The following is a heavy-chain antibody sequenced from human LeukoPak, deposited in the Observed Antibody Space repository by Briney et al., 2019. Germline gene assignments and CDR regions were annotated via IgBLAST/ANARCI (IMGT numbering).Heavy chain of an antibody. V-gene: IGHV3-74*01. CDR3: ARVTGSGSYYNGVDY. J-gene: IGHJ4*02. CDR2: INSDGSNT. D-gene: IGHD3-10*01. Sequence: PGGSLRLSCAASGFTFSSYSMLWVRQAPGKGLVWVSRINSDGSNTTYADSVKGRFTISRDNAKNTLYLQMNGLRAEDTAVYYCARVTGSGSYYNGVDYWGQGTLVTVSS. CDR1: GFTFSSYS.